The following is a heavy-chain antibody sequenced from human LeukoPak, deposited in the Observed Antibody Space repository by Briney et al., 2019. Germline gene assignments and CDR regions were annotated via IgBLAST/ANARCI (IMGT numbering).Heavy chain of an antibody. V-gene: IGHV5-51*01. CDR1: GYSFTTYW. Sequence: GESLKISCKASGYSFTTYWIAWVRQMPGKGLEWMGIIFLGDSDTRYSPSFQGQVTISADKSISTAYLQWSSLKASDTAIYYCARGFGYAGNYFDYWGQGTLVTVSS. CDR2: IFLGDSDT. D-gene: IGHD3-10*01. J-gene: IGHJ4*02. CDR3: ARGFGYAGNYFDY.